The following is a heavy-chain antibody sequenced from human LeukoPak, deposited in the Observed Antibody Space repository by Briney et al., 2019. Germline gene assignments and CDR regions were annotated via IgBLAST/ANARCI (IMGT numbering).Heavy chain of an antibody. CDR3: ARDPGLRLGDY. CDR1: GFTFSSYW. D-gene: IGHD7-27*01. Sequence: GGSLRLSCAASGFTFSSYWMHWVRQAPGKGLVWVSRINSDGSSTSYADSVKGRFTISRDNAKNTLYLQMNGLRAEDTAVYYCARDPGLRLGDYWGQGTLVTVSS. V-gene: IGHV3-74*01. J-gene: IGHJ4*02. CDR2: INSDGSST.